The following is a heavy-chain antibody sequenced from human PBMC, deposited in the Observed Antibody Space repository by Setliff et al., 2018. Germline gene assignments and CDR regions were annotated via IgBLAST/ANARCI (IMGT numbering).Heavy chain of an antibody. D-gene: IGHD2-21*02. V-gene: IGHV3-11*04. J-gene: IGHJ6*02. CDR2: ISMSGGTI. CDR1: GFTFSDYY. CDR3: ARNWVTAQHYYYGMDV. Sequence: GGSLRLSCAASGFTFSDYYMSWIRQAPGKGLEWVSHISMSGGTIYYADSVKGRFTISRDNSKNTLYLQMDSLRAEDTAVYYCARNWVTAQHYYYGMDVWGQGTTVTVSS.